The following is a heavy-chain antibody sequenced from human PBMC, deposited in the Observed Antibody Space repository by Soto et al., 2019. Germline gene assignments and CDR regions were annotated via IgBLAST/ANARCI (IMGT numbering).Heavy chain of an antibody. CDR1: GFTFNSYG. D-gene: IGHD3-22*01. Sequence: PGGSLRLSCAASGFTFNSYGMHWVRQGTGKGLEWVALISYDGSDKYYPDSVKGRFTISRDNSKNTLYLQMNSLRPEDTAVYYCANAGVYYCDGGALGAYGGRGPWVPVSS. J-gene: IGHJ4*02. CDR3: ANAGVYYCDGGALGAY. CDR2: ISYDGSDK. V-gene: IGHV3-30*18.